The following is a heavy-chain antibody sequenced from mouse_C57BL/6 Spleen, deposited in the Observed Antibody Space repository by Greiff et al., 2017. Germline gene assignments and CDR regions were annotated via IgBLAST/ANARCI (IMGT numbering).Heavy chain of an antibody. Sequence: VQLQQSGAELVRPGASVKLSCTASGFNIKDDYMHWVKQRPEQGLEWIGWIDPENGDTEYASKFQGKATITADKSSNTAYLQLSSLTSEDTAVYYCTTVGGYFDYWGQGTTLTVSS. CDR2: IDPENGDT. D-gene: IGHD3-3*01. V-gene: IGHV14-4*01. J-gene: IGHJ2*01. CDR3: TTVGGYFDY. CDR1: GFNIKDDY.